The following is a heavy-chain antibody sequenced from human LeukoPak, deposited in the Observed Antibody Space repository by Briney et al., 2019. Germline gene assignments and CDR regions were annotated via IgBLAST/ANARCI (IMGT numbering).Heavy chain of an antibody. J-gene: IGHJ4*02. D-gene: IGHD6-13*01. Sequence: GGSLRLSCAASGFTFSSYAMSWVRQAPGKGLEWVSAISGSGGSTYYADSVKGRFTISRDKSKNTLYLQMNSLRAEDTAVYYCAKYFWGSSWYSSLFDYWGQGTLVTVSS. CDR1: GFTFSSYA. CDR2: ISGSGGST. CDR3: AKYFWGSSWYSSLFDY. V-gene: IGHV3-23*01.